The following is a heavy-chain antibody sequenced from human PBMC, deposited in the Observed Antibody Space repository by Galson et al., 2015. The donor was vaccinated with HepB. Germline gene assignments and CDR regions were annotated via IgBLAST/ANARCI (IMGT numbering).Heavy chain of an antibody. D-gene: IGHD5-18*01. J-gene: IGHJ4*02. CDR3: ARGNTALLY. CDR2: VSVSNGDT. CDR1: GYTFTDYI. Sequence: SVKVSCKASGYTFTDYIITWVRQAPGQGLEWLGWVSVSNGDTNYAQNFRGRVTMTTDISSSTAYMDLRYLRSADTATYYCARGNTALLYWGQGTLISVPP. V-gene: IGHV1-18*04.